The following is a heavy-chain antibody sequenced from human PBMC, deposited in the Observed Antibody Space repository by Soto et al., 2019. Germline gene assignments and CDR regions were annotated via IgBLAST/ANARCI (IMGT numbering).Heavy chain of an antibody. CDR1: GFTFTSYA. Sequence: EVQLLESGGGLVQPGGSLRLSCSASGFTFTSYAMSWVRQAPGKGLEWVSGISGSGGDTKSADSVKGRFTISRDNFKNMLYLQMNSLRAEDTAVYYCAKHDLWTLSNTGLDSWGQGTLVTVS. D-gene: IGHD3-3*01. V-gene: IGHV3-23*01. CDR3: AKHDLWTLSNTGLDS. J-gene: IGHJ4*02. CDR2: ISGSGGDT.